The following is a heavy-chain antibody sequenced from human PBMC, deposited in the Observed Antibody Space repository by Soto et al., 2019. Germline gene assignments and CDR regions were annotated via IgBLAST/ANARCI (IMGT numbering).Heavy chain of an antibody. CDR3: ASRDPGTSVDY. V-gene: IGHV4-4*02. D-gene: IGHD1-7*01. CDR1: GGSFTSNNW. CDR2: IYRTGST. Sequence: SETRSLTCAVSGGSFTSNNWWTCVRQPPGQGLEWIGEIYRTGSTNYNPSLKSRVTISLDKSENQFSLKVTSLTAADTAVYYCASRDPGTSVDYWGQGTLVTVSS. J-gene: IGHJ4*02.